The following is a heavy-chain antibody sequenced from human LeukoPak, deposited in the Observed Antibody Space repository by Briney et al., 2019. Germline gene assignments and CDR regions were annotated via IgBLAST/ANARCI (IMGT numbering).Heavy chain of an antibody. CDR2: IYYSGST. Sequence: STEPLSLTCTVSGGSISSYYWSWIRQPPGKGLEWIGYIYYSGSTNYNPSLKSRVTISVDTSKNQFSLKLSSVTAADTAVYYCASGRGIVRGYWGQGTLVTVSS. V-gene: IGHV4-59*01. D-gene: IGHD3-10*02. J-gene: IGHJ4*02. CDR3: ASGRGIVRGY. CDR1: GGSISSYY.